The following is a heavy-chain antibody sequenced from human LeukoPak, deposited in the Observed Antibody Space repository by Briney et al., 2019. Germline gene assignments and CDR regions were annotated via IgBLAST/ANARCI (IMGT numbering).Heavy chain of an antibody. CDR2: INHSGST. J-gene: IGHJ6*02. V-gene: IGHV4-34*01. CDR1: GGSFSGYY. D-gene: IGHD4-23*01. CDR3: ARHESDDYGGKYYYYGMDV. Sequence: NPSETLSLTCAVYGGSFSGYYWSWTRQPPGKGLEWIGEINHSGSTNYNPSLKSRVTISVDTSKNQFSLKLSSVTAADTAVYYCARHESDDYGGKYYYYGMDVWGQGTTVTVSS.